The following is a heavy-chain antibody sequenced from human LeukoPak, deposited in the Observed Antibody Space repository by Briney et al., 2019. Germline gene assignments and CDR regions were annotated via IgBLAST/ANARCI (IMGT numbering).Heavy chain of an antibody. D-gene: IGHD4-17*01. Sequence: SVKVSCKASGGTFSSYAISWVRQAPGQGLEWMGRIIPIFGTANYAQKFQGRVTITTDESTSTAYMELSGLRSEDTAVYYCATVRNYYYYMDVWGKGTTVTVSS. J-gene: IGHJ6*03. V-gene: IGHV1-69*05. CDR1: GGTFSSYA. CDR3: ATVRNYYYYMDV. CDR2: IIPIFGTA.